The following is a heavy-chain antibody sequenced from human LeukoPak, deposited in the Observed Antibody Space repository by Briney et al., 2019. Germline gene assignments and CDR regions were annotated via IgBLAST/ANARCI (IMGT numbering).Heavy chain of an antibody. CDR1: GFTFSSYW. CDR2: INTDGSST. V-gene: IGHV3-74*01. CDR3: ARHDDSGSP. J-gene: IGHJ5*02. Sequence: GGSLRLSCAASGFTFSSYWMHWVRQAPGKGLVWVSRINTDGSSTSYADSVKGRFTISRDNAKNTLYLQMSSLKASDTAMYYCARHDDSGSPWGQGTLVTVSS. D-gene: IGHD4-17*01.